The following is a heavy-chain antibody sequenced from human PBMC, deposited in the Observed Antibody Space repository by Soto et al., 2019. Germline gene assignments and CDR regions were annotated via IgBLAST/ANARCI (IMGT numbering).Heavy chain of an antibody. Sequence: GASVKVSCKASGDVFRSCGINWVRQAPGQGLEWVGWGIPISGTTHYARKFQGRVEIPEDESTDTVYMELSRLRSEDTAVYFCARVRCFNGLCHTADYGMDVWGQGTTVTVSS. CDR2: GIPISGTT. J-gene: IGHJ6*02. CDR3: ARVRCFNGLCHTADYGMDV. V-gene: IGHV1-69*13. CDR1: GDVFRSCG. D-gene: IGHD2-8*01.